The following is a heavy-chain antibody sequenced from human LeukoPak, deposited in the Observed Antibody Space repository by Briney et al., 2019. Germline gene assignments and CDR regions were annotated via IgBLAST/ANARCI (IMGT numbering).Heavy chain of an antibody. J-gene: IGHJ4*02. CDR3: ARDFRRDGDY. V-gene: IGHV3-30-3*01. CDR2: ISYDGSNK. D-gene: IGHD5-24*01. Sequence: PGGSLRLSCAASGFTFSSYAMHWVRQAPGKGLEWVAVISYDGSNKYYADSVKGRFTISRDNSKNTLYLQMNSLRAEDTAVYYCARDFRRDGDYWGQGTLVTVSS. CDR1: GFTFSSYA.